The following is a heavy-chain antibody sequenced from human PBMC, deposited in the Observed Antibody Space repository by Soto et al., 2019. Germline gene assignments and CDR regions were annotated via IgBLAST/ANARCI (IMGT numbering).Heavy chain of an antibody. CDR3: ARDGAGYSSGWYVY. CDR2: ISAYNGNT. V-gene: IGHV1-18*01. CDR1: GSTFTSYG. J-gene: IGHJ4*02. Sequence: ASVKVSCKASGSTFTSYGISWVRQAPGQGLEWMGWISAYNGNTNYAQKLQGRVTMTTDTSTSTAYMELRSLRSDGTAVYYCARDGAGYSSGWYVYWGQGTLVTVSS. D-gene: IGHD6-19*01.